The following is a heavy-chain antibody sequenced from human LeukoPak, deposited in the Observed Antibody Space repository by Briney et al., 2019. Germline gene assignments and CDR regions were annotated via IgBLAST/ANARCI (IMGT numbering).Heavy chain of an antibody. CDR2: MNPSSGNT. V-gene: IGHV1-8*03. J-gene: IGHJ6*03. CDR1: GYTFTSYD. CDR3: ARGRSDWTNIPTFYYSMDI. D-gene: IGHD1/OR15-1a*01. Sequence: AAVTLSCKASGYTFTSYDINWVRQPTGQGREWMGWMNPSSGNTAYAQKFKGRVTITRNTSISTAYIELSSLRSEDTAVYYCARGRSDWTNIPTFYYSMDIWGKGTTVTVSS.